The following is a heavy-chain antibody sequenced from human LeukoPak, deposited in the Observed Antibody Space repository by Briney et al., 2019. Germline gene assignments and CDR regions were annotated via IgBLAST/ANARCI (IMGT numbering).Heavy chain of an antibody. CDR3: ARGHIAVAAHAEYFQH. CDR2: IIPILGIA. J-gene: IGHJ1*01. Sequence: SVKVSCRASGCTFSGYAISWVRQAPGQGLEWMGRIIPILGIANYAQKFQGRVTITADKSTSTAYMELSSLRSEDTAVYYCARGHIAVAAHAEYFQHWGQGTLVTVSS. CDR1: GCTFSGYA. D-gene: IGHD6-19*01. V-gene: IGHV1-69*04.